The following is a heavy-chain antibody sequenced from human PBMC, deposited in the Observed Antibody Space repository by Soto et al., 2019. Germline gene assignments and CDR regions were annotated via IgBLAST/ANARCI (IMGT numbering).Heavy chain of an antibody. V-gene: IGHV4-34*01. Sequence: SETLSLTCAVYGGSFSGHSWTWIRQSPGKGLEWIGDINHSGRVNYSPSLKSRVTITLDTSKNQFSLTLSAVTAADTAMYYCSTRAYDTNGYYRFDPWGQGTLVTVSS. J-gene: IGHJ5*01. D-gene: IGHD3-22*01. CDR3: STRAYDTNGYYRFDP. CDR1: GGSFSGHS. CDR2: INHSGRV.